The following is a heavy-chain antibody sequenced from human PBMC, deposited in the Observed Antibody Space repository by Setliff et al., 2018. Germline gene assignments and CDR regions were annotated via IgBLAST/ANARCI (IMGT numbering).Heavy chain of an antibody. J-gene: IGHJ4*02. D-gene: IGHD3-10*01. Sequence: GGSLRLSCAASGFIFSGYAMHWVRQAPGKGLEWVALILHDGSNEYYADSVKGRFTISRDNSKNTLYLQMNSLRAEDTAVYYCARNPPTMVRGVIYWGQGALVTVSS. CDR3: ARNPPTMVRGVIY. CDR2: ILHDGSNE. CDR1: GFIFSGYA. V-gene: IGHV3-30*04.